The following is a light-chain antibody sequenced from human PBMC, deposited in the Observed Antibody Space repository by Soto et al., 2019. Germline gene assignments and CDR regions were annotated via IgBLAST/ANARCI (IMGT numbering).Light chain of an antibody. V-gene: IGKV3-20*01. J-gene: IGKJ1*01. CDR2: GAS. CDR1: QSVSNNY. Sequence: EIVLTQSPGTLSLSPGERATLSCRASQSVSNNYLAWYQQKPGQAPRLLIYGASNRATGIPDRFSGGGSGTDFTLTISRLEPEDFAVYYCQQYGSSPQSFGQGTKVDIK. CDR3: QQYGSSPQS.